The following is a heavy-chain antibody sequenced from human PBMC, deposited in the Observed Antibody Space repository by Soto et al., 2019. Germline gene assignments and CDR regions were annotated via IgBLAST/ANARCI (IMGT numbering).Heavy chain of an antibody. J-gene: IGHJ5*02. Sequence: SLTRSLPWTLSASSISSSYCRWSRHPPLKELEWIGHLYYSVNTNYNSSLKSRVTISMDTSKSQLSLKLRSVTAADTAVYYCARARDCSGGTCYSWWFDPWGQGTLVTVS. CDR2: LYYSVNT. CDR1: ASSISSSY. CDR3: ARARDCSGGTCYSWWFDP. D-gene: IGHD2-15*01. V-gene: IGHV4-59*01.